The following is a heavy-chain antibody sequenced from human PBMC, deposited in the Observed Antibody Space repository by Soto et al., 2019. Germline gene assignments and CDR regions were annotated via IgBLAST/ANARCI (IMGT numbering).Heavy chain of an antibody. Sequence: QVQLQESGPGLVKPSETLSLICTVSGDSISSYYWSWIRQPPGKGLEWIGYIEYSGSANYNPPLKSRVTIAVDKSKNQFSLKMTSVTAADTAVYYCAREVGGGTIAFDYWGQGTLVTVSS. CDR1: GDSISSYY. J-gene: IGHJ4*02. V-gene: IGHV4-59*01. D-gene: IGHD2-21*01. CDR2: IEYSGSA. CDR3: AREVGGGTIAFDY.